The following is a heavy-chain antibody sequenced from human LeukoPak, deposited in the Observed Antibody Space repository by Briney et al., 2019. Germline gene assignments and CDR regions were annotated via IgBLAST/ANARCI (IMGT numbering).Heavy chain of an antibody. Sequence: GGSLRLSCAASGFTFSSFAMSWVRQAPGKGLEWTSYMSGSGIYYADSVKGRFTISRDNAKNSLYLQMSSLRAEDSAVYFCARRSLTTGGHAFDVWGQGTLVTVSS. CDR1: GFTFSSFA. J-gene: IGHJ3*01. V-gene: IGHV3-48*04. CDR2: MSGSGI. D-gene: IGHD1-1*01. CDR3: ARRSLTTGGHAFDV.